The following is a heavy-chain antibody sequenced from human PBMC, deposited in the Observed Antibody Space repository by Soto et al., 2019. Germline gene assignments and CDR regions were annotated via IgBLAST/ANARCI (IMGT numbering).Heavy chain of an antibody. CDR3: AEDGIRGRCTVSAFLLNRSSDL. CDR2: ISGRGGSA. J-gene: IGHJ2*01. D-gene: IGHD2-15*01. Sequence: KGLAWVSAISGRGGSASYADSVKGRFTISRDNSKNTLYLQMNTLRVEDTAFFYQAEDGIRGRCTVSAFLLNRSSDL. V-gene: IGHV3-23*01.